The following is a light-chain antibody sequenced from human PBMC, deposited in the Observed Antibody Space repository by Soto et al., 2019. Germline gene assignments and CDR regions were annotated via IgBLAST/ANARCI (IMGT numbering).Light chain of an antibody. V-gene: IGKV3-15*01. CDR2: GAS. Sequence: EIVMTQSPATLSVSPGERATLSCRASQSVSNNLAWYQQKPGQAPRLLIYGASTRATGIPARFSGSGSGTELTLTISSLLSEEFAVYYCQQYNNWPRTFGQGTKVEIK. CDR3: QQYNNWPRT. J-gene: IGKJ1*01. CDR1: QSVSNN.